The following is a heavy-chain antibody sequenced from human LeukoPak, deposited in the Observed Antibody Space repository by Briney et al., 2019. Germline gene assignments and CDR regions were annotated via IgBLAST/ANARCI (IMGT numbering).Heavy chain of an antibody. CDR3: ARGLPLLWFGELPNFDY. Sequence: GGSLRLSCAASGFTFSSYAMHWVRQAPGKGLEWVAVISYDGSNKYYADSVKGRFTISRDNSKNTLYLQMNSLRAEDTAVYYCARGLPLLWFGELPNFDYWGQGTLVTVSS. V-gene: IGHV3-30-3*01. CDR1: GFTFSSYA. D-gene: IGHD3-10*01. J-gene: IGHJ4*02. CDR2: ISYDGSNK.